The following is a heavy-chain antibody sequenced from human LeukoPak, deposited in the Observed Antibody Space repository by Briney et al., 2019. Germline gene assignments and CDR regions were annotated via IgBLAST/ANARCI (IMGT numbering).Heavy chain of an antibody. J-gene: IGHJ4*02. V-gene: IGHV3-9*01. D-gene: IGHD6-19*01. CDR3: AKGLYRYSSGARDY. CDR1: GFTFDDYA. CDR2: ISWNSGSI. Sequence: GRSLRLSCAASGFTFDDYAMHSVRQAPGKGLEWVSGISWNSGSIGYADSVKGRFTISRDNAKNSLYLQMNSLRAEDTALYYCAKGLYRYSSGARDYWGQGTLVTVSS.